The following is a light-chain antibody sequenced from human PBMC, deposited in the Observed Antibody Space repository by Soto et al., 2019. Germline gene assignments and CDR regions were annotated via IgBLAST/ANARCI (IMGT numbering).Light chain of an antibody. CDR2: DVK. V-gene: IGLV2-11*01. CDR1: RSDVGGYNY. J-gene: IGLJ1*01. Sequence: QSVLTQPRSVSGSPGQSVTISCTGTRSDVGGYNYVSWYQQYPGKAPKVMIYDVKTRPSGVPDRFSGSKSGNTASLTISGLQAEDEADYYCCSYAGDYTFVFGTGTKLTVL. CDR3: CSYAGDYTFV.